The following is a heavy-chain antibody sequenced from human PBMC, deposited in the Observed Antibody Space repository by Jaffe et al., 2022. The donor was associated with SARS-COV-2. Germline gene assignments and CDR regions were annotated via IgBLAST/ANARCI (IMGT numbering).Heavy chain of an antibody. CDR1: GYTFTGYY. CDR3: ARTGLELGVPYYYYGMDV. CDR2: INPNSGGT. Sequence: QVQLVQSGAEVKKPGASVKVSCKASGYTFTGYYMHWVRQAPGQGLEWMGRINPNSGGTNYAQKFQGRVTMTRDTSISTAYMELSRLRSDDTAVYYCARTGLELGVPYYYYGMDVWGQGTTVTVSS. J-gene: IGHJ6*02. V-gene: IGHV1-2*06. D-gene: IGHD1-7*01.